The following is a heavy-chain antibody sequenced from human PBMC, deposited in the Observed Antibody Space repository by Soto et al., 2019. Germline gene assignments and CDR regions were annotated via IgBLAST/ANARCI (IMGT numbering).Heavy chain of an antibody. V-gene: IGHV3-9*01. D-gene: IGHD6-19*01. Sequence: PGGSLRLSCAASGFTFDDYAMHWVRQAPGKGLEWVSGISWNSGSIGYADSAKGRFTISRDNAKNSLYLQMNSLRAEDTALYYCAKDIRAVAGTYYYYYGMDVWGQGTTVTVSS. J-gene: IGHJ6*02. CDR3: AKDIRAVAGTYYYYYGMDV. CDR2: ISWNSGSI. CDR1: GFTFDDYA.